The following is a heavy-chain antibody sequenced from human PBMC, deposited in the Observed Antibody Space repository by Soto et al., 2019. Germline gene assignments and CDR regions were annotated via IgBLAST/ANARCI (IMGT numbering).Heavy chain of an antibody. Sequence: SETLSLTCAVYGGSFSGYYWSWIRQPPGKGLEWIGEINHSGSTNYNPSLKSRVTISVDTSKNQFSLKLSSVTAADTAVYYCARGGNDDIVVVPAANFDYWGQGTLVTVSS. J-gene: IGHJ4*02. V-gene: IGHV4-34*01. CDR1: GGSFSGYY. CDR2: INHSGST. D-gene: IGHD2-2*01. CDR3: ARGGNDDIVVVPAANFDY.